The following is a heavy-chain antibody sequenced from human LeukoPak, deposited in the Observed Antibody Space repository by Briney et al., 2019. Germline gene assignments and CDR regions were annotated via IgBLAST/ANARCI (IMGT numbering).Heavy chain of an antibody. CDR2: IYSTGTT. D-gene: IGHD3-22*01. CDR3: ARDRYYYDSSARYFDY. Sequence: SETLSLTCTVSGGSMNQYYWSWIRQPAGKGLEWIGRIYSTGTTYYKPSLKSRVTMSVDTSKNQFSLKLSSVTAADTAVYYCARDRYYYDSSARYFDYWGQGTLVTVSS. V-gene: IGHV4-4*07. CDR1: GGSMNQYY. J-gene: IGHJ4*02.